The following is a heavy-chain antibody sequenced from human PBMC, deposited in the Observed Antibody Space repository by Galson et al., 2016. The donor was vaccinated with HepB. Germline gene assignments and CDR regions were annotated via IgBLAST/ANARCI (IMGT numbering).Heavy chain of an antibody. CDR1: GYTFSNYG. Sequence: SVKVSCKASGYTFSNYGFSWVRQAPGQGLEWMGWISAYNGITKYLQKLQGRVTMTIETSTSTAYMELRSLRSDDTALYYCARDVEGYGMDVWGQGTLVTVSS. D-gene: IGHD5-18*01. CDR2: ISAYNGIT. V-gene: IGHV1-18*01. J-gene: IGHJ4*02. CDR3: ARDVEGYGMDV.